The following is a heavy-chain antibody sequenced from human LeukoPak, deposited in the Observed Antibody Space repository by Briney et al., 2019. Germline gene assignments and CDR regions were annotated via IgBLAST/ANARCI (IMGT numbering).Heavy chain of an antibody. D-gene: IGHD6-13*01. CDR3: ARDPVYSSSWGGNDY. CDR1: GYTFTGYY. J-gene: IGHJ4*02. V-gene: IGHV1-2*06. Sequence: ASVKVSCKASGYTFTGYYMHWVRQAPAQGLEWMGRINPNSGGTNYAQKFQGRVTMTRDTSISTAYMELSRLRSDDTAVYYCARDPVYSSSWGGNDYWGQGTLVTVSS. CDR2: INPNSGGT.